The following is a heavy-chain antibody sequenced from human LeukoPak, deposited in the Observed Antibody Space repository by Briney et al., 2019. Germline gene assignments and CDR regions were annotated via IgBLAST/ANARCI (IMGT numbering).Heavy chain of an antibody. CDR2: ISYDGSNK. D-gene: IGHD6-19*01. Sequence: GRSLRLSCAAYGFTFSSYAMHWVRQAPGKGLEWVAVISYDGSNKYYADSVKGRFTISRDNSKNTLYLQMNSLRAEDTAVYYCAREAVVLTLDYWGQGTLVTVSS. V-gene: IGHV3-30*04. J-gene: IGHJ4*02. CDR1: GFTFSSYA. CDR3: AREAVVLTLDY.